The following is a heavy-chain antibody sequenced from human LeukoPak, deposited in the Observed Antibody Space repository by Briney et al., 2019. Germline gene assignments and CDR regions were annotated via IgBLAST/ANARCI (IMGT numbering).Heavy chain of an antibody. J-gene: IGHJ6*03. CDR3: AREHCSGGSCYSIYYYYYMDV. Sequence: GSLRLSCAASGFTFSSYGMHWVRQAPGKGLEWVAFIRYDGSNKYYADSVKGRFTISRDNSKNTPYLQMNSLRAEDTAVYYCAREHCSGGSCYSIYYYYYMDVWGEGTTVTVSS. D-gene: IGHD2-15*01. CDR1: GFTFSSYG. V-gene: IGHV3-30*02. CDR2: IRYDGSNK.